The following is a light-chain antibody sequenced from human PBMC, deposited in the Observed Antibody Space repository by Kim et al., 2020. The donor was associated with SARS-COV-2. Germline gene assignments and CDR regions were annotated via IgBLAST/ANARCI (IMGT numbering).Light chain of an antibody. J-gene: IGLJ3*02. Sequence: QSALTPPASVSGSPGQSITISCTGTSSDVGSYNLVSWYQQHPGKAPKLMIYEGSKRPSGVSNRFSCSKSGNTASLTISGLQAEDEADYYCCSYAGSSTWVFGGGTHLTVL. CDR2: EGS. CDR1: SSDVGSYNL. CDR3: CSYAGSSTWV. V-gene: IGLV2-23*01.